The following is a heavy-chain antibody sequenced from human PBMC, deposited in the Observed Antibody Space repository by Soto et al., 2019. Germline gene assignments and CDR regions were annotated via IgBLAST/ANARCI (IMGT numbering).Heavy chain of an antibody. J-gene: IGHJ4*02. CDR3: ARGPWGRGIAVAGTGFDY. V-gene: IGHV4-61*01. D-gene: IGHD6-19*01. Sequence: TPSLTCTVSGGSVSSVSYYWSWIRQPPGKGLEWIGYIYYSGSTNYNPSLKSRVTISVDTSKNQFSLKLSSVTAADTAVYYCARGPWGRGIAVAGTGFDYWGQGSLVTVSS. CDR2: IYYSGST. CDR1: GGSVSSVSYY.